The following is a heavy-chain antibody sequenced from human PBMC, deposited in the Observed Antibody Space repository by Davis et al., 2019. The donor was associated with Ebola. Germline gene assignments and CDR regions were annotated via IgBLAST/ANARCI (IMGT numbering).Heavy chain of an antibody. J-gene: IGHJ6*02. V-gene: IGHV1-69*04. D-gene: IGHD3-3*01. CDR1: GGTFSSYA. CDR2: IIPILGIA. Sequence: SVTVSCKASGGTFSSYAISWVRQAPGQGLEWMGRIIPILGIANYAQKFQGRVTITADKSTSTAYMELRSLRSDDTAVYYCARALGDDFWCCGMDVWGQGTTVTVSS. CDR3: ARALGDDFWCCGMDV.